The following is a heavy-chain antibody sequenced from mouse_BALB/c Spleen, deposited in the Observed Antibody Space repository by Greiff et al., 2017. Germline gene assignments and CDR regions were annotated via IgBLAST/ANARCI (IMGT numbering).Heavy chain of an antibody. CDR1: GFTFSSYG. CDR3: ARPPNRDGDWYFDV. D-gene: IGHD4-1*02. CDR2: ISSGGSYT. J-gene: IGHJ1*01. V-gene: IGHV5-6*01. Sequence: EVMLVESGGDLVKPGGSLKLSCAASGFTFSSYGMSWVRQTPDKRLEWVATISSGGSYTYYPDSVKGRFTISRDNAKNTLYLQMSSLKSEDTAMYYCARPPNRDGDWYFDVWGAGTTVTVSS.